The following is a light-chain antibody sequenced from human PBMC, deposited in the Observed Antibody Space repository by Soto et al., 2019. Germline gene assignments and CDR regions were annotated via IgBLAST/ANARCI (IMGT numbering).Light chain of an antibody. J-gene: IGKJ3*01. CDR2: ATS. CDR1: QGVGGW. V-gene: IGKV1-12*01. Sequence: IQMTQSPSSVSASVGDRVTMTCRASQGVGGWLAWYQQKPRKVPKLLLYATSSLHSGVPSRFSGSGSGTDFTLSISSLQPEDFATYYGQHTHSPPLSFGPRTKVDIK. CDR3: QHTHSPPLS.